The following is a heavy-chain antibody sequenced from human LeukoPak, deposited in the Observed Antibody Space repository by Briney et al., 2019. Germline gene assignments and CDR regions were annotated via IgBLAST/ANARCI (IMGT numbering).Heavy chain of an antibody. J-gene: IGHJ6*03. CDR2: INHSGST. D-gene: IGHD3-16*02. Sequence: SETLSLTCAVYGGSFSGYYWSWIRQPPGKGLEWIGEINHSGSTNYNPSPKSRVTISVDTSKNQFSLKLSSVTAAYTAVYYCARGPRYYDYVWGSYRNNYYYCMDVWGKGTPVTVSS. CDR1: GGSFSGYY. V-gene: IGHV4-34*01. CDR3: ARGPRYYDYVWGSYRNNYYYCMDV.